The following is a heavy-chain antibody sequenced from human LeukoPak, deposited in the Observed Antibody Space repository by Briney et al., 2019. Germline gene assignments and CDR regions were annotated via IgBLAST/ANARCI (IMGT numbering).Heavy chain of an antibody. D-gene: IGHD2-2*01. CDR1: GYTFTGYY. J-gene: IGHJ3*02. CDR2: INPNSGGT. CDR3: ARAYCSSTSCSDAFDI. Sequence: GASVKVSCKASGYTFTGYYMHWVRQAPGQGLEWMGWINPNSGGTNYAQKFQGRVTMTRDTSISTAYMELSRLRSDDTAVYYCARAYCSSTSCSDAFDIWGQGTMVTVSS. V-gene: IGHV1-2*02.